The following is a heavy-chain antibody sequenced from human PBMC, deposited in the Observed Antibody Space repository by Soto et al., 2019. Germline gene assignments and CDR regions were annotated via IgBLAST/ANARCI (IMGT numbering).Heavy chain of an antibody. D-gene: IGHD2-15*01. V-gene: IGHV1-69*12. CDR3: ARGKVVVVAAIDGMDV. J-gene: IGHJ6*02. CDR1: GGTFSSYA. Sequence: QVPLVQSGAEVKKPGSSVKVSCKASGGTFSSYAISWVRQAPGQGLEWMGGIIPIFGTANYAQKFQGRVTITADESTSTAYMELSSLRSEDTAVYYCARGKVVVVAAIDGMDVWGQGTTVTVSS. CDR2: IIPIFGTA.